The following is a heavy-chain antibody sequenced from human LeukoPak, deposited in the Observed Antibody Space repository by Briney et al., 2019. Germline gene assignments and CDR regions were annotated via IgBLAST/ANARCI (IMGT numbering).Heavy chain of an antibody. CDR1: GGSISSNSYY. J-gene: IGHJ4*02. CDR3: ARRGFYEGTGFFDY. V-gene: IGHV4-39*01. Sequence: SETLSLTCTVSGGSISSNSYYWGWIRQPPGKGLEWIGNIYYTGSTYYNPSLKSRVTISIDTSKNQFSLRLSSVTAAGTAVYYCARRGFYEGTGFFDYWGQGTLVTVSS. CDR2: IYYTGST. D-gene: IGHD3-22*01.